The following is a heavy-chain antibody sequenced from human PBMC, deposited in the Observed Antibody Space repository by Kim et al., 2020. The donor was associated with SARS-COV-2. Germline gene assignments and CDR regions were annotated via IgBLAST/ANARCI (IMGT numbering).Heavy chain of an antibody. J-gene: IGHJ3*02. CDR1: GFTFSSYG. CDR3: ARNPISHAFDI. Sequence: GGSLRLSCAASGFTFSSYGMHWVRQAPGKGLEWVAVIWYDGSNKYYADSVKGRFTISRDNSKNTLYLQMNSLRAEDTAVYYCARNPISHAFDIWGQGTMVTVSS. V-gene: IGHV3-33*01. CDR2: IWYDGSNK.